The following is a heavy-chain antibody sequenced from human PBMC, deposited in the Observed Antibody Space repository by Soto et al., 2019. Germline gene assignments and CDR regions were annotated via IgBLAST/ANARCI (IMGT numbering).Heavy chain of an antibody. V-gene: IGHV4-4*02. CDR3: ARYYDFWSGYAYYYYYMEV. D-gene: IGHD3-3*01. Sequence: SETLSLTCAVSSGSISSSNWWSWVRQPPGKGLEWIGEIYHSGSTNYNPSLKSRVTISVDKSKNQFSLKLSSVTAADTAVYYCARYYDFWSGYAYYYYYMEVWGKGTTVTVSS. J-gene: IGHJ6*03. CDR2: IYHSGST. CDR1: SGSISSSNW.